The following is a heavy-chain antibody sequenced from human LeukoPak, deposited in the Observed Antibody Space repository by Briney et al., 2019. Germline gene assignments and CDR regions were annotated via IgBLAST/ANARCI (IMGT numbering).Heavy chain of an antibody. V-gene: IGHV3-74*01. CDR1: GFTFSSYW. CDR3: AREQGGPLYDYYGMDV. D-gene: IGHD2-8*01. Sequence: GGSLRLSCAASGFTFSSYWMHWVRQAPGKGLVWVSRINSDGSSTSYADSVKGRFTISRDNAKNTLYLQMNSLRAEDTAVYYCAREQGGPLYDYYGMDVWGQGTTVTVSS. CDR2: INSDGSST. J-gene: IGHJ6*02.